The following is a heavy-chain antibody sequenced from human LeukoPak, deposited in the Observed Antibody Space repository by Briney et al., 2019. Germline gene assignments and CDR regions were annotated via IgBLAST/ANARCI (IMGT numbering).Heavy chain of an antibody. J-gene: IGHJ5*02. CDR1: GFTVSSNY. CDR3: AREPTMVRGVSWFDP. D-gene: IGHD3-10*01. Sequence: PGGSLRLSCAASGFTVSSNYMSWVRQAPGKGLEWVSVIYSGGSTYYADSVKGRFTISRDNSKNTLYLQMNSLRAEDTAVYYCAREPTMVRGVSWFDPWGQGTLVNVSS. V-gene: IGHV3-53*01. CDR2: IYSGGST.